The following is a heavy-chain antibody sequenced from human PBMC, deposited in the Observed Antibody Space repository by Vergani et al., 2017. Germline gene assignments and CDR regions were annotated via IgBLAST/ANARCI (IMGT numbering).Heavy chain of an antibody. CDR1: GFTFSSYW. V-gene: IGHV3-7*01. CDR3: ARDADSYYDILTGYYTAGGWFDP. Sequence: EVQLVESGGGLVQPGGSLSLSCAASGFTFSSYWMSWVRQAPGKGLEWVANIKQDGSEKYYVDSVKGRFTISRDNAKNSLYLQMNSLRAEDTAVYYCARDADSYYDILTGYYTAGGWFDPWGQGTLVTVSS. CDR2: IKQDGSEK. D-gene: IGHD3-9*01. J-gene: IGHJ5*02.